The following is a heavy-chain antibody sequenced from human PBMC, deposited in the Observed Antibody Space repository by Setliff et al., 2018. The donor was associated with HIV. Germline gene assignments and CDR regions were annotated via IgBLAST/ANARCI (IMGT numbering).Heavy chain of an antibody. CDR1: GGSISSHY. CDR2: INHSGST. J-gene: IGHJ3*02. CDR3: ATSSGWPIDAFDI. Sequence: SETLSLTCTVSGGSISSHYWSWIRQAPGKGLEWIGEINHSGSTNYNPSLKSRVTISVDTSKNQFSLKLSSVTAADTAVYYCATSSGWPIDAFDIWGQGTMVTVSS. V-gene: IGHV4-34*01. D-gene: IGHD6-19*01.